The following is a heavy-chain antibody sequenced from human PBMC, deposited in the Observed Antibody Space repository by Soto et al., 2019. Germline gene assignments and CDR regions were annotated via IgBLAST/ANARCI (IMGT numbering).Heavy chain of an antibody. CDR1: GCRFTRYL. J-gene: IGHJ6*02. D-gene: IGHD2-2*02. CDR2: IYPGDSDT. Sequence: DALKLSCDVVGCRFTRYLIGLSRQMPGTGLEWMGIIYPGDSDTRYSPSFQGQVTISADKSISTAYLQWSSLKASDTAMYYCARCARGCTRCYNGMDFWGQVTT. CDR3: ARCARGCTRCYNGMDF. V-gene: IGHV5-51*01.